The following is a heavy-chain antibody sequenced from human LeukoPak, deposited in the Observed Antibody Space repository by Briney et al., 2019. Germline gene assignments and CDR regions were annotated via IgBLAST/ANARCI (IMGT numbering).Heavy chain of an antibody. CDR2: ISAYNSNT. Sequence: ASVKVSCKASDYTFTSYGIIGVRQAPGQGLEGRGWISAYNSNTNYAQKLQGRVTLTTDTSTSTAYMELRSLRSDDTAVYYCARCGPSVHYYMDVWGKGTTVTVSS. CDR3: ARCGPSVHYYMDV. J-gene: IGHJ6*03. D-gene: IGHD3-10*02. V-gene: IGHV1-18*01. CDR1: DYTFTSYG.